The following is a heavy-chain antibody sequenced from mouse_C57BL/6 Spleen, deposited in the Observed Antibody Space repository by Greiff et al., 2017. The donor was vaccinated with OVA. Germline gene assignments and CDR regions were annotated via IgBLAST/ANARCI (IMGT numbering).Heavy chain of an antibody. CDR1: GFTFSDYY. D-gene: IGHD2-2*01. Sequence: EVKLVESGGGLVQPGGSLKLSCAASGFTFSDYYMYWVRQTPEKRLEWVAYISNGGGSTYYPDTVKGRFTISRDNAKNTLYLQMSRLKSEDTAMYYCARRRGLPWYFDVWGTGTTVTVSS. J-gene: IGHJ1*03. CDR2: ISNGGGST. V-gene: IGHV5-12*01. CDR3: ARRRGLPWYFDV.